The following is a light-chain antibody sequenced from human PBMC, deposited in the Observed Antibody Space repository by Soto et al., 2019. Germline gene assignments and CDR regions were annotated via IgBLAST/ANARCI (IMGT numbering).Light chain of an antibody. CDR1: SSDIGGYNS. CDR2: EVS. Sequence: QSALTQPPSASRSPGQSVTISCTGTSSDIGGYNSVSWYQQHPGKAPKLMIYEVSKRPSGVPDRFSGSRSGNTASLTVSGHQAEDEADYYCSSHADSINVVFGGGTKLTVL. J-gene: IGLJ2*01. V-gene: IGLV2-8*02. CDR3: SSHADSINVV.